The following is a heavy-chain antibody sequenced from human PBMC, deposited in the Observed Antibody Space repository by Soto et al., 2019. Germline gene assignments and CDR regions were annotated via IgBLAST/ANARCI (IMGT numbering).Heavy chain of an antibody. CDR3: AKDRGPSSSWSVNRGPNCFDP. CDR2: ISYDGSNK. V-gene: IGHV3-30*18. CDR1: GFTFSSYG. Sequence: PGGSLRLSCAASGFTFSSYGMHWVRQAPGKGLEWVAVISYDGSNKYYADFVKGRFTISRDNSKNTLYLQMNSLRAEDTAVYYCAKDRGPSSSWSVNRGPNCFDPWGQGTLVTGSS. J-gene: IGHJ5*02. D-gene: IGHD6-13*01.